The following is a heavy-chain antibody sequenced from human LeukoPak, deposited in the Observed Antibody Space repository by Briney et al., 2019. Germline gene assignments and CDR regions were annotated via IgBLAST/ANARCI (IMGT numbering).Heavy chain of an antibody. CDR2: INPNSGGT. CDR3: ARAGYNWSQYCFDY. Sequence: ASVKVSCKASGYTFTGYYMHWVRQAPGQGLEWMGWINPNSGGTDYAQNFQGRVTMTRDTSISTAYMELSGPRSDDTAVYYCARAGYNWSQYCFDYWGQGTLVTVSS. V-gene: IGHV1-2*02. CDR1: GYTFTGYY. D-gene: IGHD1-20*01. J-gene: IGHJ4*02.